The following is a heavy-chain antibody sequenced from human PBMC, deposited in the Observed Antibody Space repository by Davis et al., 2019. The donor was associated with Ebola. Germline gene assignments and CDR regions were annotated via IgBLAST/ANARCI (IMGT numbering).Heavy chain of an antibody. V-gene: IGHV3-7*03. CDR1: GFTFSSYW. Sequence: PGGSLRLSCAASGFTFSSYWMSWVRQAPGKGLEWVANIKQDGSEKYYVDSVKGRFTISRDNAKNSLYLQMNSLKTEDTAVYYCTRDYGGNSDYWGQGTLVTVSS. D-gene: IGHD4-23*01. J-gene: IGHJ4*02. CDR2: IKQDGSEK. CDR3: TRDYGGNSDY.